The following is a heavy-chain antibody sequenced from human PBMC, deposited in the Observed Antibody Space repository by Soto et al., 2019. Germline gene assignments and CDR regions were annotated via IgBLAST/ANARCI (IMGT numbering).Heavy chain of an antibody. CDR1: GYTFTSYG. CDR2: ISAYNGNT. CDR3: AALYYYGSGPSYYYYGMDV. V-gene: IGHV1-18*01. D-gene: IGHD3-10*01. J-gene: IGHJ6*02. Sequence: QVQLVQSGAEVKKPGASVKVSCKASGYTFTSYGISWVRQAPGQGLEWMGWISAYNGNTNYAQKLQGRVTMTTDTSTRTAYMELRSLRSDDTAVYYCAALYYYGSGPSYYYYGMDVWGQGTTVTVSS.